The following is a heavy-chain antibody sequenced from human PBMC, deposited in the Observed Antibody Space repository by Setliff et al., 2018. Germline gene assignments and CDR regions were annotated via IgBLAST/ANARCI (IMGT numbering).Heavy chain of an antibody. D-gene: IGHD3-16*01. Sequence: ASVKVSCKASGYTFTSYDINWVRQATGQGLEWLGWMNPNSGNTGYAQKFQGRVTITADESTSTAYMELSSLRSEDTAVYYCARVFPPEGGDYYYYYMDVWGKGTTVTVSS. CDR3: ARVFPPEGGDYYYYYMDV. J-gene: IGHJ6*03. V-gene: IGHV1-8*01. CDR2: MNPNSGNT. CDR1: GYTFTSYD.